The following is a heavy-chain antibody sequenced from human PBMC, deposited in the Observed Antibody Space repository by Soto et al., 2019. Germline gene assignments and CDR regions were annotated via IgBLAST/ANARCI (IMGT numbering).Heavy chain of an antibody. CDR2: LSGSGGIT. J-gene: IGHJ4*02. Sequence: EVQLLESGGGLVQPGGSLRLSCAASGFTFTSYAMSWVRQAPGKGLEWISALSGSGGITYYADSVKGRFTISRDNSKNTLYLQMNSLRAEDTAVYYCAKVIRGYGGKEKDSWGQGTLVTVSS. CDR1: GFTFTSYA. V-gene: IGHV3-23*01. D-gene: IGHD4-17*01. CDR3: AKVIRGYGGKEKDS.